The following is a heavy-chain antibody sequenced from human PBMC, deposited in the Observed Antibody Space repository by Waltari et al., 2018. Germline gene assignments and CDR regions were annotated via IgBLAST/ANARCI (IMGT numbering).Heavy chain of an antibody. J-gene: IGHJ3*02. CDR2: CVPSFGTA. CDR1: GCTFSSYA. CDR3: AMRCSGSYLDAFDI. Sequence: QVQLVQSGAEVKKPASSVKVSCKDSGCTFSSYAISWVRQGPGQGLVWVGVCVPSFGTAKSAPSYPGSVTSTADESTSTAYKELSSLRSEDTAVYYCAMRCSGSYLDAFDIWGQGTMVTVSS. D-gene: IGHD1-26*01. V-gene: IGHV1-69*12.